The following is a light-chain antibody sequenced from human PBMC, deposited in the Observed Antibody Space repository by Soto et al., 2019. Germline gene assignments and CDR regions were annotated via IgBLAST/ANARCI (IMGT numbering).Light chain of an antibody. CDR2: DAS. CDR3: QQRSNWIT. J-gene: IGKJ5*01. V-gene: IGKV3-11*01. CDR1: QSVNNY. Sequence: EIVLTQSPATLSLSPGERATLSCRASQSVNNYLAWYQQKPGQAPRLLIYDASNRATGIPARFSGSGSETDFTLTISNLEPEDFAVYHCQQRSNWITFGQGTRLEIK.